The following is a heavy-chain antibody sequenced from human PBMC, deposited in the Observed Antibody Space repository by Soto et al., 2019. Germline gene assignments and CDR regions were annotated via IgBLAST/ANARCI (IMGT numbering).Heavy chain of an antibody. J-gene: IGHJ4*02. Sequence: EVQLVESAGGLVQPGGSLRLSCAASGFTVSSNYMSWVRQAPGKGLEWVSVIYSGGSTYYADSVKGRFTISRDNSKNTLYLQMNSLRAEDTAVYYCARDSYYCSGGSCYLGFDYWGQGTLVTVSS. CDR1: GFTVSSNY. CDR3: ARDSYYCSGGSCYLGFDY. D-gene: IGHD2-15*01. CDR2: IYSGGST. V-gene: IGHV3-66*01.